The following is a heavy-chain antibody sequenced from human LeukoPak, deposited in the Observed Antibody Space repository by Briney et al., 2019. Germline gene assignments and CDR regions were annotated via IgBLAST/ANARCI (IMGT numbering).Heavy chain of an antibody. J-gene: IGHJ4*02. V-gene: IGHV3-11*01. CDR1: GFTFSDYY. CDR3: ARAPRRSGGSCYYVDY. CDR2: ISSSGSTI. D-gene: IGHD2-15*01. Sequence: GGSLRLSCAASGFTFSDYYMSWIRQAPGKGLEWVSYISSSGSTIYYADSVKGRFTISRDNAKNSLYLQMNSLRAEDTAVYYCARAPRRSGGSCYYVDYWGQGTLVTISS.